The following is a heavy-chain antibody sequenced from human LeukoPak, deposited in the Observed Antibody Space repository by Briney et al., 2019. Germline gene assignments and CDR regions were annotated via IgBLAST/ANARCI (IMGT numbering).Heavy chain of an antibody. CDR3: ARGGDYYDSSGYYDDAFDI. V-gene: IGHV1-2*02. J-gene: IGHJ3*02. D-gene: IGHD3-22*01. CDR1: GYTFIGYY. CDR2: INSKSGGT. Sequence: ASVKVSCKASGYTFIGYYVHWVRQAPGQGLEWMGWINSKSGGTNYAQKFQGRVAMTRDTSISTAYMELSRLRSGDTAVYYCARGGDYYDSSGYYDDAFDIWGQGTMATVSS.